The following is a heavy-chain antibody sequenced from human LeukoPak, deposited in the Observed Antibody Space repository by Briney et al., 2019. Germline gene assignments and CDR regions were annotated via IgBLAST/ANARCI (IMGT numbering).Heavy chain of an antibody. CDR1: GFTFSSYA. J-gene: IGHJ6*03. D-gene: IGHD3-9*01. CDR3: AKDAMTYDILTGYPMDV. V-gene: IGHV3-23*01. CDR2: ISGSGGST. Sequence: PGGSLRLSCAASGFTFSSYAMSWVRQTPVKGLEWVSAISGSGGSTYYADSVKGRFTISRDNSKNTLYLQMNSLRAEDTAVYYCAKDAMTYDILTGYPMDVWGKGTTVTISS.